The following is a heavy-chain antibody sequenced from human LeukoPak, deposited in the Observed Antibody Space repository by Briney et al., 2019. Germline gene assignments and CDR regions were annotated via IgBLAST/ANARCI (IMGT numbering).Heavy chain of an antibody. CDR2: ISAYNGNT. Sequence: GASVKVSCKASGYTFTGYGISWVRQAPGQGLEWMGWISAYNGNTNYAQKLQGRVTMTTDTSTSTAYMELRSLRSDDTAVYYCARVKQQIYYYYYMDVWGKGTTVTVSS. V-gene: IGHV1-18*01. CDR1: GYTFTGYG. D-gene: IGHD6-13*01. J-gene: IGHJ6*03. CDR3: ARVKQQIYYYYYMDV.